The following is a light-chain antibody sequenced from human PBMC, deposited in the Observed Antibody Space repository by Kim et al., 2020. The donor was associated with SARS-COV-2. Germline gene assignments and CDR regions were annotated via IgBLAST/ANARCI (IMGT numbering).Light chain of an antibody. CDR2: YDS. Sequence: SYELTQPPSVSVAPGKTARITCGGNNIGSKSVHWYQQKPGQAPVLVIYYDSDRPSGIPERFSGSNSGNTATLTISRVEAGDEADYYCQVWDSSDHWVFGG. J-gene: IGLJ3*02. CDR1: NIGSKS. CDR3: QVWDSSDHWV. V-gene: IGLV3-21*04.